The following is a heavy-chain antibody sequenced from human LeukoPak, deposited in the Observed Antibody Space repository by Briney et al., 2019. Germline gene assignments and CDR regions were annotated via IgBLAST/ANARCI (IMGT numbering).Heavy chain of an antibody. J-gene: IGHJ4*02. CDR3: GRAFPPLRTSSAGDL. CDR1: GFTFSDYD. V-gene: IGHV3-21*01. CDR2: ISGLSSYT. Sequence: GGSLRLSCSASGFTFSDYDMNWVRQAPGKGLECVSSISGLSSYTYYGESVKGRCSISRDNAKNSLYLQMNSLGAEDTATYYCGRAFPPLRTSSAGDLWGQGIMVTVSS. D-gene: IGHD3-16*01.